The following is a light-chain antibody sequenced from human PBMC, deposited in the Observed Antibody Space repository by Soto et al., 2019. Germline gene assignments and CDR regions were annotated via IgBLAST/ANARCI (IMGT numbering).Light chain of an antibody. J-gene: IGLJ2*01. CDR1: SSDVGGYNY. CDR2: DVS. V-gene: IGLV2-14*01. CDR3: SSYTSSSALVV. Sequence: QSVLTQPASVSGSPGQSITISCTGTSSDVGGYNYVSWYQQHPGKAPKLMIYDVSNRPSGVSSRFSGYKSGNTASLTISGLPAEDEADYYCSSYTSSSALVVFGGGTKLTVL.